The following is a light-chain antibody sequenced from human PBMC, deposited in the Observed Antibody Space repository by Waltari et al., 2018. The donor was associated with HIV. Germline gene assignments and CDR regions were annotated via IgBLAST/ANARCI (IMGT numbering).Light chain of an antibody. V-gene: IGLV1-47*01. Sequence: QSVLTQPPSASGTPGQRVAISCSGSSSNIGRNYVSWYQHPPGTAPKLLIYRNNQRPSGVPDRFSGSKSGTSASLAISGLRSDDEADYYCATWNDSLSGYVFGTGTKVTV. CDR3: ATWNDSLSGYV. J-gene: IGLJ1*01. CDR2: RNN. CDR1: SSNIGRNY.